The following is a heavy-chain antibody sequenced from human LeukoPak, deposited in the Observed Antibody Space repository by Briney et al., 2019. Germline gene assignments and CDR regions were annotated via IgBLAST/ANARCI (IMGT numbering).Heavy chain of an antibody. D-gene: IGHD3-10*01. J-gene: IGHJ4*02. CDR1: GGSISKYY. CDR2: VYYTGST. CDR3: ARVVYSGSWGYSDC. V-gene: IGHV4-59*01. Sequence: SETLSLTCTVSGGSISKYYWSWIRQSPGKGLEWIGYVYYTGSTNYNPSLKSRVTISVDTSKTQFSLKLTSVTAADTAIYYCARVVYSGSWGYSDCWGQGILVTVSS.